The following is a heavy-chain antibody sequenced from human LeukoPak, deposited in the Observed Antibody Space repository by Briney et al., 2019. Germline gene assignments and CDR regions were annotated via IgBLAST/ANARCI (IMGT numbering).Heavy chain of an antibody. V-gene: IGHV4-34*12. Sequence: SETLSLTCAVYGGSFSGYYWSWIRQPPGKGLELIGTIVYSGSIHYNPSLKSRATISVDRSKNQFSLKLNSVTSADTAVYYCARDWDGGYNFNAFDMWGQGTMVTVS. J-gene: IGHJ3*02. D-gene: IGHD5-24*01. CDR2: IVYSGSI. CDR1: GGSFSGYY. CDR3: ARDWDGGYNFNAFDM.